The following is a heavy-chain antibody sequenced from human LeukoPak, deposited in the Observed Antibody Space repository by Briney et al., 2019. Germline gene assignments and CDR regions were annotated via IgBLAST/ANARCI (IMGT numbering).Heavy chain of an antibody. CDR2: SSGSSYI. J-gene: IGHJ6*03. V-gene: IGHV3-21*01. CDR3: ARSSDGNYYYNYYMDV. Sequence: SSGSSYIYYADSVKGRFTISRDNAKNSLYLQMNSLRAEDTAVYYCARSSDGNYYYNYYMDVWGKGTTVTVSS.